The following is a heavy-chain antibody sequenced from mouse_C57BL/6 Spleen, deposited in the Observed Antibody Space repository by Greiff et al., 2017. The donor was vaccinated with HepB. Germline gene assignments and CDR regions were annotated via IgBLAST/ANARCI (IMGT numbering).Heavy chain of an antibody. CDR3: ASSPYGSSYGWYFDV. CDR1: GFTFSDYG. D-gene: IGHD1-1*01. J-gene: IGHJ1*03. Sequence: EVMLVESGGGLVKPGGSLKLSCAASGFTFSDYGMHWVRQAPEKGLEWVAYISSGSSTIYYADTVKGRFTISRDNAKNTLFLQMTSLRSEDTAMYYCASSPYGSSYGWYFDVWGTGTTVTVSS. V-gene: IGHV5-17*01. CDR2: ISSGSSTI.